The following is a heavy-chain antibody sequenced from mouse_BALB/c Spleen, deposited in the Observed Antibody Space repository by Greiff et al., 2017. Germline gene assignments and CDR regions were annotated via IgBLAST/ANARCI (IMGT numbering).Heavy chain of an antibody. J-gene: IGHJ2*01. CDR3: ARPDY. V-gene: IGHV1-7*01. CDR2: INPCNGYT. Sequence: VKLQESGAELAKPGASVKMSCKASGYTFTSYWMHWVKQRPGQGLEWIGYINPCNGYTEYNQKFKDKATLNEDKSYSTAYMQLNSLTSEDSAVYYCARPDYWGQGTTLTVSS. CDR1: GYTFTSYW.